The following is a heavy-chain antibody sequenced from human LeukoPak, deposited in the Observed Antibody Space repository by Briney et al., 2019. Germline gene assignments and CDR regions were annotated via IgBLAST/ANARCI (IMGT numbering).Heavy chain of an antibody. CDR2: IFWDGDK. V-gene: IGHV2-5*02. J-gene: IGHJ4*02. CDR3: APLKGDIVVDSH. D-gene: IGHD3-22*01. Sequence: SGPTLVKPTQTLTLTCTFSGFSLSTSGMAVGWIRQPPGKALEWLALIFWDGDKRYRPALKSRLTITKDTSKNQVVLTMINMDPVDTATYYCAPLKGDIVVDSHWGQGTLVTVSS. CDR1: GFSLSTSGMA.